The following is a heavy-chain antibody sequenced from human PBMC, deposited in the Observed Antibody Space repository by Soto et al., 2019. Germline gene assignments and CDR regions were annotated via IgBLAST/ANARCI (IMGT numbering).Heavy chain of an antibody. CDR3: AKSGVEAYCSSTSCYDYYYYYMDV. J-gene: IGHJ6*03. CDR2: ISGSGGST. D-gene: IGHD2-2*01. V-gene: IGHV3-23*01. Sequence: SLRLSCAASGFTFSSYAMSWVRQAPGKGLEWVSAISGSGGSTYYADSVKGRFTISRDNSKNTLYLQMNSLRAEDTAVYYCAKSGVEAYCSSTSCYDYYYYYMDVWGKGTTVTVSS. CDR1: GFTFSSYA.